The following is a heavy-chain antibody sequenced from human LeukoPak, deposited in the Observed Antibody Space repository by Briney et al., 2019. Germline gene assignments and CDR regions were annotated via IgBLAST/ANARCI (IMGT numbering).Heavy chain of an antibody. CDR1: GGSISSSSYY. CDR3: ARDPPGGLGELSFGEYFQH. J-gene: IGHJ1*01. CDR2: IYYSGST. D-gene: IGHD3-16*02. Sequence: SETLSLTCTVSGGSISSSSYYWGWIRQPPGKGLEWIGSIYYSGSTYYNPSLKSRVTISVDTSKNQFSLKLSSVTAADTAVYYCARDPPGGLGELSFGEYFQHWGQGTLVTVSS. V-gene: IGHV4-39*07.